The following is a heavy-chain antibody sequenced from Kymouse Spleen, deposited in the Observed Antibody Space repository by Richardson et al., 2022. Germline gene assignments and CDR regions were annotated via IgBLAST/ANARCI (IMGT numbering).Heavy chain of an antibody. J-gene: IGHJ4*02. D-gene: IGHD6-13*01. CDR2: IWYDGSNK. CDR3: ARKQQLVPFDY. CDR1: GFTFSSYG. V-gene: IGHV3-33*01. Sequence: QVQLVESGGGVVQPGRSLRLSCAASGFTFSSYGMHWVRQAPGKGLEWVAVIWYDGSNKYYADSVKGRFTISRDNSKNTLYLQMNSLRAEDTAVYYCARKQQLVPFDYWGQGTLVTVSS.